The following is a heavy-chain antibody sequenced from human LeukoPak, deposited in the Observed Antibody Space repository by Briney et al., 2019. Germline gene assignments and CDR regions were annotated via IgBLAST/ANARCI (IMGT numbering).Heavy chain of an antibody. CDR2: IIPIFGTA. J-gene: IGHJ6*02. CDR3: ARDYYDSSGGIYYYGMDV. D-gene: IGHD3-22*01. Sequence: SLKVSCKASGGTFSIYAISWVRQAPGQGLEWMGGIIPIFGTANYAQKLQGRVTITADESTSTAYMELRSLRSEDTAVYYCARDYYDSSGGIYYYGMDVWGQGTTVTVSS. CDR1: GGTFSIYA. V-gene: IGHV1-69*01.